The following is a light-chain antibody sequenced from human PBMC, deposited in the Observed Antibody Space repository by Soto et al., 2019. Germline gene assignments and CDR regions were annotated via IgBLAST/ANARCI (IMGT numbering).Light chain of an antibody. V-gene: IGKV3-20*01. CDR2: GAS. J-gene: IGKJ4*01. CDR3: QQYGSSPLT. CDR1: QSVSSSY. Sequence: EIVVTKSPGTLSLSPGERATLSCMASQSVSSSYLAWYQQKPGQAPRLLMHGASSRATGIPDRFSGSGSGTDFTLTISRLEPEDFAVYYCQQYGSSPLTFGGGTKVDI.